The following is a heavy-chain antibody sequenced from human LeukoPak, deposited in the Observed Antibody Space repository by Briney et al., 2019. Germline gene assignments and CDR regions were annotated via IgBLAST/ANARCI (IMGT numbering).Heavy chain of an antibody. CDR1: GYTFTGYY. Sequence: ASVKVSCKASGYTFTGYYMHWVRQAPGQGLEWMGWMNPNSGNTGYAQKFQGRVTITRNTSISTAYMELSSLRSEDTAVYYCARRSGSSRLGYMDVWGKGTTVTVSS. J-gene: IGHJ6*03. CDR2: MNPNSGNT. V-gene: IGHV1-8*03. D-gene: IGHD1-26*01. CDR3: ARRSGSSRLGYMDV.